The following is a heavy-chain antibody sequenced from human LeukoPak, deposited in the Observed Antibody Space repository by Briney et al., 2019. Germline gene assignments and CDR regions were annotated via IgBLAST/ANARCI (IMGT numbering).Heavy chain of an antibody. Sequence: GGSLRLSCAASGFTFSSYSMNWVRQAPGKGLEWVSSISSSSSYIYYADSVKGRFTISRDNAKNSLYLQMNSLRAEDTAVYYCARVTRAAAGVDYWGQGTLVTVSS. V-gene: IGHV3-21*04. CDR1: GFTFSSYS. D-gene: IGHD6-13*01. CDR3: ARVTRAAAGVDY. J-gene: IGHJ4*02. CDR2: ISSSSSYI.